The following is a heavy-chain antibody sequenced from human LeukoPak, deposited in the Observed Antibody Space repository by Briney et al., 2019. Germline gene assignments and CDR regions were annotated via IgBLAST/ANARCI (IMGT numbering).Heavy chain of an antibody. CDR1: GFTFNNYG. D-gene: IGHD6-13*01. CDR2: IPYDGSNK. Sequence: GGSLRLSCAASGFTFNNYGIHWVRRAPGKGLEWVAVIPYDGSNKYYADSVKGRFTISRDNSKNTLYLQMNSLRAEDTAVYYCAKGRIAAAGLFDPWGQGTLVTVSS. V-gene: IGHV3-30*02. J-gene: IGHJ5*02. CDR3: AKGRIAAAGLFDP.